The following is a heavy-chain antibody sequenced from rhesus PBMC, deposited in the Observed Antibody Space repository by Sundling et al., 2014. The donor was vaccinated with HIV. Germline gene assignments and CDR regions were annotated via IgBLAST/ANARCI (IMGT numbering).Heavy chain of an antibody. D-gene: IGHD6-31*01. CDR1: GGSISGYF. CDR3: ARVAGTYSSAWYSPYNRLDV. CDR2: FGGTTGNT. Sequence: QVHLQESGPGLVKPSETLSLTCVVSGGSISGYFWNWIRQTPGKGLEWIGYFGGTTGNTYYNPSLQSRVTISTDTSKTQLSLNLSSVTAADTAVYSCARVAGTYSSAWYSPYNRLDVWGPGVLVTVSS. J-gene: IGHJ5-1*01. V-gene: IGHV4-165*01.